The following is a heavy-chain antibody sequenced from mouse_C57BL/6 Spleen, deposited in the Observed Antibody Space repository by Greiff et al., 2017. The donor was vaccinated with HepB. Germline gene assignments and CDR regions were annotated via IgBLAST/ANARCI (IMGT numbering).Heavy chain of an antibody. J-gene: IGHJ2*01. Sequence: EVQLQESGGGLVKPGGSLKLSCAASGFTFSSYAMSWVRQTPEKRLEWVATISDGGSYTYYPDNVKGRFTISRDNAKNNLYLQMSHLKSEDTAMYYCARGGLDYWGQGTTLTVSS. CDR3: ARGGLDY. CDR2: ISDGGSYT. V-gene: IGHV5-4*01. CDR1: GFTFSSYA.